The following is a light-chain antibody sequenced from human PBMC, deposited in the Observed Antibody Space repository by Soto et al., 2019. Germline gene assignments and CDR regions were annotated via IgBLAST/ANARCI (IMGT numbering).Light chain of an antibody. Sequence: QSALAQPASASGSPGQSITISCTEGSSDVGAYNYVSAYEQHPGKARRLTTYEVKTRPSGVSDRFSGSKSGNTASLIISGLQAEDEADYYCSSYSSSYSWVLGGGTKVTV. CDR3: SSYSSSYSWV. J-gene: IGLJ3*02. CDR1: SSDVGAYNY. V-gene: IGLV2-14*01. CDR2: EVK.